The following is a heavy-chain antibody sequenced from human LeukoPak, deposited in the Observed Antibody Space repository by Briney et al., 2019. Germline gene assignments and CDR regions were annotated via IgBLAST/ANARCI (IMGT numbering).Heavy chain of an antibody. CDR2: IKNGGTKT. J-gene: IGHJ4*02. CDR1: GFIFSKYW. V-gene: IGHV3-7*01. D-gene: IGHD4-17*01. CDR3: ARGPHYGDRVDYLDS. Sequence: PGGHLRLSCAASGFIFSKYWMTWVRRAPGKGLEFVAIIKNGGTKTYYADSVKGRFTVSRDNSKDSLNLQMNSLSAGDSAVYYCARGPHYGDRVDYLDSWGQGTKVTVSS.